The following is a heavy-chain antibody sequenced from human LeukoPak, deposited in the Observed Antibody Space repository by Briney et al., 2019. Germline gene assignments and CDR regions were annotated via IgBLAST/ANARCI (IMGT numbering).Heavy chain of an antibody. V-gene: IGHV4-59*08. Sequence: SETLSLTCTVSGGSISSYYWSWIRQPPGKGLEWIGYIYYSGSTNYNPSLKSRVTISVDTSKNQFSLKLSSVTAADTAVYYCARQSQKDGIAIFGGWSQGTLVTVSS. J-gene: IGHJ4*02. D-gene: IGHD3-3*01. CDR1: GGSISSYY. CDR3: ARQSQKDGIAIFGG. CDR2: IYYSGST.